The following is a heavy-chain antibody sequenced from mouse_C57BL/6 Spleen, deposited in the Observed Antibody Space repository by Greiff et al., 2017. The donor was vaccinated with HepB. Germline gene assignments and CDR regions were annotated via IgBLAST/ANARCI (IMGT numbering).Heavy chain of an antibody. Sequence: QVQLQQPGAELVMPGASVKLSCKASGYTFTSYWMHWVKQRPGQGLEWIGEIDPSDSYTNYNQKFKGKSTLTVDKSSRTAYMQLSSLTSEDSAVYYCALTAQASSYWGQGTLVTVSA. CDR1: GYTFTSYW. J-gene: IGHJ3*01. V-gene: IGHV1-69*01. CDR3: ALTAQASSY. D-gene: IGHD3-2*02. CDR2: IDPSDSYT.